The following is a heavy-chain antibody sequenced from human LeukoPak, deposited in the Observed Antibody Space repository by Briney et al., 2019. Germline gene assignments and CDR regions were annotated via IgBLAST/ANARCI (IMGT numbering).Heavy chain of an antibody. CDR1: GGSISSYY. CDR3: ARFCGGDCYDDLFDP. D-gene: IGHD2-21*02. CDR2: IYYSGST. V-gene: IGHV4-59*08. Sequence: PSETLSLTCTVSGGSISSYYWSWIRQPPGKGLEWIGYIYYSGSTNYNPSLKSRVTISVDTSKNQFSLKLSSVTAADTAVYYCARFCGGDCYDDLFDPWGQGTLVTVSS. J-gene: IGHJ5*02.